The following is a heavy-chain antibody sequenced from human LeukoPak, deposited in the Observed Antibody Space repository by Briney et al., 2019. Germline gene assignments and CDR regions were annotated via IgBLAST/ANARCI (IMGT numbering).Heavy chain of an antibody. V-gene: IGHV4-59*01. CDR3: ARGDYYYYMDV. J-gene: IGHJ6*03. CDR1: GGSISSYY. CDR2: VYYSGST. Sequence: SETLSLTCTVSGGSISSYYWSWIRQPPGKGLEWIGYVYYSGSTNYNPSLKSRVTISVDTSKNQFSLKLSSVTAADTAVYYCARGDYYYYMDVWGKGTTVTVSS.